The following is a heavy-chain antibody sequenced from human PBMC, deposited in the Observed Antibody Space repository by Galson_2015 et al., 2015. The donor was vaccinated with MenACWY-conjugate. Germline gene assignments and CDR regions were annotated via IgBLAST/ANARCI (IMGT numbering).Heavy chain of an antibody. Sequence: SVKVSCKASGYTFTTYGISWMRQAPGQGLEWMGWISGYNGKTDYAQKFQGRVTVTTDTSTRTAYVELRSLRSDDTALYYCARTTLDCSGGVCYKYWGQGTQVTVSS. V-gene: IGHV1-18*01. CDR2: ISGYNGKT. D-gene: IGHD2-8*02. CDR3: ARTTLDCSGGVCYKY. CDR1: GYTFTTYG. J-gene: IGHJ4*02.